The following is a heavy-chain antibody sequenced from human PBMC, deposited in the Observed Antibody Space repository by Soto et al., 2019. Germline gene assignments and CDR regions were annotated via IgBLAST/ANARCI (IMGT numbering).Heavy chain of an antibody. J-gene: IGHJ6*02. CDR3: ARDLVVVAARVPYYYYYGMAV. Sequence: PGGSLRLSCAASGFTFSDYYMSWIRQAPGKGLEWVSYISSSGSTIYYADSVKGRFTISRDNAKNSLYLQMNSLRAEDTAVYYCARDLVVVAARVPYYYYYGMAVWGQGTTVTVSS. D-gene: IGHD2-15*01. V-gene: IGHV3-11*01. CDR1: GFTFSDYY. CDR2: ISSSGSTI.